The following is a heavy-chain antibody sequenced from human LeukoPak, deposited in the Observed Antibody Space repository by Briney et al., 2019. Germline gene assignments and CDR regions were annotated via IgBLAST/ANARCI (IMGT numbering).Heavy chain of an antibody. CDR2: INWNSGTL. D-gene: IGHD3-10*01. CDR3: ARGLGGDQGYFDL. V-gene: IGHV3-9*01. CDR1: GFIFDDYA. J-gene: IGHJ2*01. Sequence: GRSLRLSCAASGFIFDDYAMHWVRQAPGKGLEWVSTINWNSGTLAYADSVKGRFTVSRDNAKNSLYLQMNSLRTEDTALYYCARGLGGDQGYFDLWGRGTLATVSS.